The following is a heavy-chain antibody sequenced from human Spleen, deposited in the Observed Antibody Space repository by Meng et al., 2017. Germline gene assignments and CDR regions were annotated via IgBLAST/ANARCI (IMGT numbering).Heavy chain of an antibody. D-gene: IGHD3-3*01. CDR3: ARATWSGYLTPNYGMDV. CDR2: INPKSGGT. V-gene: IGHV1-2*06. J-gene: IGHJ6*02. Sequence: ASVKVSCKDSGYTFTGYYIHWVRQAPGQGLEWMGRINPKSGGTNYAEKFQGRVTMTRDTSISTAYMELSSLIFDDTAVYYCARATWSGYLTPNYGMDVWGQGTMVTVSS. CDR1: GYTFTGYY.